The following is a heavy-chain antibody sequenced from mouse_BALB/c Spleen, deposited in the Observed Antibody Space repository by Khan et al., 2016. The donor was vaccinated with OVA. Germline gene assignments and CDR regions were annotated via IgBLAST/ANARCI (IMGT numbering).Heavy chain of an antibody. CDR3: ASVNDGSRDAFEY. CDR2: ILPGSGST. J-gene: IGHJ2*01. CDR1: GYTFSNYW. V-gene: IGHV1-9*01. Sequence: QVQLKQSGAELMKPGASVKISCKATGYTFSNYWIEWVKQRPGHGLEWIGEILPGSGSTNYNERFKGKATFTSDTSSNTAYMQLSSLTSENSDVDCCASVNDGSRDAFEYWGQGTIVTVSS. D-gene: IGHD1-1*01.